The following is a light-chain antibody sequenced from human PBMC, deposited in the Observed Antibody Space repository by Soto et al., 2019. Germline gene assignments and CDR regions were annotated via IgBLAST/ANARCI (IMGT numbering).Light chain of an antibody. Sequence: EILMTQSPATLSVSPGEISTLSLRASQSVSSNLAWCQQKPGQAPRLLIYGASRRATGIPDRFSGSASGTDFTLTISRLEPEDFAVYFCQQYSDLPMTFGQGTRLEIK. CDR3: QQYSDLPMT. V-gene: IGKV3D-15*02. CDR2: GAS. J-gene: IGKJ5*01. CDR1: QSVSSN.